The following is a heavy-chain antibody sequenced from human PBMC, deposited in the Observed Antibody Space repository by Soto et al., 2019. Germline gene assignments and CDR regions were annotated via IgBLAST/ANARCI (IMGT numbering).Heavy chain of an antibody. V-gene: IGHV3-48*02. Sequence: EVQLVESGGGLVQPGGSLRLSCAASGFTFSSYSMNWVRQAPGKGPEWVSYISSSSSTIYYAYSVKGRFTISRDNAKNSLYLPMNSLRDEDTAVYYCAREGGSLACFDPWGQGTLVTVSS. J-gene: IGHJ5*02. CDR2: ISSSSSTI. D-gene: IGHD1-26*01. CDR3: AREGGSLACFDP. CDR1: GFTFSSYS.